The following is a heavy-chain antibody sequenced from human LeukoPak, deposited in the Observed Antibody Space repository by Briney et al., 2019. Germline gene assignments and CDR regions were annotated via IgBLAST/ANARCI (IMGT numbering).Heavy chain of an antibody. CDR1: GFTFSNYW. V-gene: IGHV3-7*01. D-gene: IGHD2-2*01. CDR3: ARGRYQLIPEGVGSGRGWFDP. Sequence: PGGSLRLSCAASGFTFSNYWMSWVRQAPGKGLEWVANIKQDGSETYYVDSVKGRFIISRDNAKNSLYLQMNSLRAEDTAVYYCARGRYQLIPEGVGSGRGWFDPWGQGTLVTVSS. J-gene: IGHJ5*02. CDR2: IKQDGSET.